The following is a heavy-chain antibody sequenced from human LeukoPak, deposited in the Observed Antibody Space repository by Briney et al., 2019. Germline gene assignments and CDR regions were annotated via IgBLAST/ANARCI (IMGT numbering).Heavy chain of an antibody. Sequence: SETLSLTCTVSGGSISNYYCIWIRQPPGKGLEWIGYIYYSGRTAFNPSLKSRVTISVDTSKNQFSLKMTSVTAADTAVYYCARGEGTPTAAGTIDSWGQGTLVTVSS. CDR3: ARGEGTPTAAGTIDS. CDR2: IYYSGRT. V-gene: IGHV4-59*01. J-gene: IGHJ4*02. CDR1: GGSISNYY. D-gene: IGHD6-13*01.